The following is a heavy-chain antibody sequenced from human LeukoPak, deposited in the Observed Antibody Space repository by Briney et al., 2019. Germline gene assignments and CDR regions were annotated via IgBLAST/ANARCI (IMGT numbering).Heavy chain of an antibody. J-gene: IGHJ4*02. Sequence: GGSLRLSCAASGFTVSSNHMNWVRQAPGKGLEWVSVIYSGGNTYYADSVKGRLTISRDNSKNTLYLQMNSLRAEDTAVYYCASFGMRSDYWGQGTLVTVSS. D-gene: IGHD3-10*01. CDR3: ASFGMRSDY. V-gene: IGHV3-53*01. CDR2: IYSGGNT. CDR1: GFTVSSNH.